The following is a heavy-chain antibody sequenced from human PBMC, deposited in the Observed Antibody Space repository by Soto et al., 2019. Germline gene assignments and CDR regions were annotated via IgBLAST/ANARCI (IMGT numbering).Heavy chain of an antibody. D-gene: IGHD5-18*01. J-gene: IGHJ4*02. V-gene: IGHV4-59*01. Sequence: PSETLSLTCTVSGGSISSYYWSWIRQPPGKGLEWIGYIYYSGSTNYNPSLKSRVTISVDTSKNQFSLKLSSVTAADTAVYYCARGGRGYSYPYLDYWGQGTLVTVSS. CDR3: ARGGRGYSYPYLDY. CDR2: IYYSGST. CDR1: GGSISSYY.